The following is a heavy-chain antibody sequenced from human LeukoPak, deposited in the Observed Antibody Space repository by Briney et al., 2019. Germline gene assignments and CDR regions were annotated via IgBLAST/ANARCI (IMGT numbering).Heavy chain of an antibody. D-gene: IGHD3-3*01. J-gene: IGHJ5*02. CDR2: ISAYNGNT. V-gene: IGHV1-18*01. CDR1: GYTFTSYG. Sequence: ASVKVSCKASGYTFTSYGISWVRQAPGQGLEWMGWISAYNGNTNYAQKPQGRVTMTTDTSTSTAYMELRSLRSDDTAVYYCARDGLTQYYDFWSGYYNLNWFDPWGQGTLVTVSS. CDR3: ARDGLTQYYDFWSGYYNLNWFDP.